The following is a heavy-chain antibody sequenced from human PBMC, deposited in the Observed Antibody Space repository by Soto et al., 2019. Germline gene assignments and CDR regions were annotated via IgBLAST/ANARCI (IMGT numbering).Heavy chain of an antibody. Sequence: QVQLVESGGGVVQPGRSLRLSCEASGFTFSESGMHWVRQAPGKGLEWVTRISYDGSQKYYLDSVKGRFTISRDNSKNTLYLQMNSLRVEDTSVYYCASSRYGIGAGMDVWGQGTTVTVSS. J-gene: IGHJ6*02. CDR3: ASSRYGIGAGMDV. V-gene: IGHV3-30*03. CDR2: ISYDGSQK. CDR1: GFTFSESG. D-gene: IGHD3-16*01.